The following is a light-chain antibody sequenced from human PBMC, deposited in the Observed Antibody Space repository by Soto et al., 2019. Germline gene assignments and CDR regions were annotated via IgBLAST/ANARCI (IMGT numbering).Light chain of an antibody. J-gene: IGLJ2*01. CDR2: DVS. V-gene: IGLV2-14*01. CDR1: SSDVGGYNY. Sequence: QSVLTQPASVSGSLGQSITISCTGTSSDVGGYNYVSWYQQHPGKAPKLMIYDVSNRPSGVSNRFSGSKSGNTASLTISGLQAEDEADYYCSSYTSSSTLEVFGGGTKLTVL. CDR3: SSYTSSSTLEV.